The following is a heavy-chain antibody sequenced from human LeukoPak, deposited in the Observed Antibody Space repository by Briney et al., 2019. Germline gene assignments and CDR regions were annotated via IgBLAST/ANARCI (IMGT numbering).Heavy chain of an antibody. CDR1: GHSVSSNSAA. CDR3: ARDQLGDSSGYHHYYYYMDV. J-gene: IGHJ6*03. CDR2: TYYRSKLYN. Sequence: SQTLSLTCAISGHSVSSNSAAWNWIRQSPSRGLEWLGRTYYRSKLYNDYAVSVKSRITINPDTSKNQFSLQLNSVTPEDTAVYYCARDQLGDSSGYHHYYYYMDVWGKGTTVTVSS. D-gene: IGHD3-22*01. V-gene: IGHV6-1*01.